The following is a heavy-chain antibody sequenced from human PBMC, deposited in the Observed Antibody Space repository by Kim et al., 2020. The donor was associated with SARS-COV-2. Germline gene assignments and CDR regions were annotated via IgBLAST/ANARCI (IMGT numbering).Heavy chain of an antibody. Sequence: NYAKKFQERVTITRDMATSTAYMELSSLRSEDTAVYYCAADSSGYLDAFDIWGQGTMVTVSS. J-gene: IGHJ3*02. D-gene: IGHD3-22*01. V-gene: IGHV1-58*01. CDR3: AADSSGYLDAFDI.